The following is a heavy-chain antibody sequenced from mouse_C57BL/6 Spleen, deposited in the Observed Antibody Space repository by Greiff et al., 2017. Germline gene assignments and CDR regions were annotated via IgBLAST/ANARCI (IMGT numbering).Heavy chain of an antibody. CDR1: GFTFSDYY. J-gene: IGHJ1*03. D-gene: IGHD1-1*01. Sequence: EVNLVESGGGLVQPGGSLKLSCAASGFTFSDYYMYWVRQTPEKRLEWVAYISNGGGSTYYPDTVKGRFTISRDNAKNTLYLQMSRLKSEDTAMYYCARPSYGSSYGYFDVWGTGTTVTVSS. V-gene: IGHV5-12*01. CDR2: ISNGGGST. CDR3: ARPSYGSSYGYFDV.